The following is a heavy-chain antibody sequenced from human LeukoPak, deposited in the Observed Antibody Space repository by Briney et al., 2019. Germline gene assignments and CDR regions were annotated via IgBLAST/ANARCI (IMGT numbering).Heavy chain of an antibody. CDR2: INCNGGRT. D-gene: IGHD4-23*01. Sequence: GGSLRLSCAASVFGLYVDGMSWGRHAPGRGLEWVSGINCNGGRTAYADSVRGRFTISRDNAKNSLYLQMNSLRAEDTAFYYCERGPTTVDLRYDWGKGTLVTVSS. CDR1: VFGLYVDG. CDR3: ERGPTTVDLRYD. V-gene: IGHV3-20*04. J-gene: IGHJ4*02.